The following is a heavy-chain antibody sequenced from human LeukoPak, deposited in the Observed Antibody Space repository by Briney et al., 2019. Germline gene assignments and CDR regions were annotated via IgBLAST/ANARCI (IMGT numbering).Heavy chain of an antibody. CDR1: GGSFRGYY. CDR3: ARGDSSVGLNY. V-gene: IGHV4-34*01. J-gene: IGHJ4*02. D-gene: IGHD1-26*01. Sequence: PSETLSLTCAVYGGSFRGYYWSWIRQPPGKGLEWIGEANHSGRTNYNPSLKSRVTISVDTSKNQFSLKLSSVTAADTAVYYCARGDSSVGLNYWGQGTLVTVSS. CDR2: ANHSGRT.